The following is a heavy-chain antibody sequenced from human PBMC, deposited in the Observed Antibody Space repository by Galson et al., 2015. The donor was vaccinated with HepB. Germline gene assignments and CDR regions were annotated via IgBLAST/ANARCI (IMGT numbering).Heavy chain of an antibody. V-gene: IGHV1-3*01. D-gene: IGHD7-27*01. CDR3: ARGGDDGFDI. J-gene: IGHJ3*02. CDR1: FTNYA. Sequence: FTNYAMQWVRQAPGQRLEWMGWINAGHGNTKYSQKLQGRVTITRDTSASTAYMELSSLRSEDTAMYYCARGGDDGFDIRGQGTMVTVSS. CDR2: INAGHGNT.